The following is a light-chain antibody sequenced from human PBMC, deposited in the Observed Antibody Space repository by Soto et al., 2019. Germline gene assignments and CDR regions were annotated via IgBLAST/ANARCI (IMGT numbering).Light chain of an antibody. CDR2: EVS. Sequence: QSVLTQPASMSGSPGQSITISCTGTSSDVGGYNYVSRYQQHPGKAPKLMIYEVSDPPSGVSNRFSGSKSGNTASLTISGLQAEDEADYYCSSYTSSRTILWVFGGGTKLTVL. CDR3: SSYTSSRTILWV. V-gene: IGLV2-14*01. CDR1: SSDVGGYNY. J-gene: IGLJ3*02.